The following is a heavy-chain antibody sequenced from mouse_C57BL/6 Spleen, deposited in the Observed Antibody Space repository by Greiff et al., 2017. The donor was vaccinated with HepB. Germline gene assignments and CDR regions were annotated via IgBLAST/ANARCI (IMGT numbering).Heavy chain of an antibody. CDR2: IYPGDGDT. Sequence: QVQLQQSGAELVKPGASVKISCKASGYAFSSYWMNWVKQRPGKGLEWIGQIYPGDGDTNYNGKFKGKATLTADKSSSTAYMQLSSLTSEDSAVYFCARSGDYGNLYAMDDWGQGTSVTVSS. CDR3: ARSGDYGNLYAMDD. J-gene: IGHJ4*01. D-gene: IGHD2-1*01. CDR1: GYAFSSYW. V-gene: IGHV1-80*01.